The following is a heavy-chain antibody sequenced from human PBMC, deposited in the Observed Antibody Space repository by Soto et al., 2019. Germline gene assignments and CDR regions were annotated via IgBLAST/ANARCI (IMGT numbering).Heavy chain of an antibody. J-gene: IGHJ5*02. V-gene: IGHV1-18*01. Sequence: ASVKFSCQASGYTLPSDGIRWLRHAPRQGLEWMGLISAYNGNTNYAQKLQGRVTMTTDTSTSTAYMEVRSMRSEDTAVYYCARQHPSHYDDSSGYNWFDPWAQGTLVPVFS. CDR1: GYTLPSDG. D-gene: IGHD3-22*01. CDR3: ARQHPSHYDDSSGYNWFDP. CDR2: ISAYNGNT.